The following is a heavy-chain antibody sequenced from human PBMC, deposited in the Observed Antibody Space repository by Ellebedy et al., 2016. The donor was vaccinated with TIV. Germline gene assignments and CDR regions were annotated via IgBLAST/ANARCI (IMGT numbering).Heavy chain of an antibody. J-gene: IGHJ4*02. V-gene: IGHV3-7*01. Sequence: PGGSLRLSCSASGFTFSNFWINWVRQAPGEGMVWLANIEGDGSAKHYVDSVKGRFIISRDNAKNLVYRQLNSLRVADPAVYYCARNHSTGTTSFDYWGQGTLVTVSS. CDR2: IEGDGSAK. CDR1: GFTFSNFW. D-gene: IGHD1-1*01. CDR3: ARNHSTGTTSFDY.